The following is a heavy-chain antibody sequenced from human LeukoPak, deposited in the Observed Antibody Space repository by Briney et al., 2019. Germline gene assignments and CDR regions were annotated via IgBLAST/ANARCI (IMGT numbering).Heavy chain of an antibody. Sequence: SETLSLTCSVSGYSIGSGYYWGWIRQPPGKGLEWIGGIYHSGSTYYNPSLKSRVTISVDTSRNQFSLKLTSVTAADTAVYYCARRNNGYDYLDYWGQGTLVTVSS. CDR1: GYSIGSGYY. D-gene: IGHD5-12*01. CDR3: ARRNNGYDYLDY. V-gene: IGHV4-38-2*01. CDR2: IYHSGST. J-gene: IGHJ4*02.